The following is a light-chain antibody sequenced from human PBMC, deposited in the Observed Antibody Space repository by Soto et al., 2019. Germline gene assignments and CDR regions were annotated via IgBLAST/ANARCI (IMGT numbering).Light chain of an antibody. CDR3: QQYGSSLST. CDR1: QSVSSSY. Sequence: EIVLTQSPGTLSLSPGERATLSCRASQSVSSSYLAWYQQKPGQAPRLLIYGASSRATGIPDRFSGGGSGTDFTLTISRLEPEDFAVYYCQQYGSSLSTFGQGPKVAIK. V-gene: IGKV3-20*01. CDR2: GAS. J-gene: IGKJ1*01.